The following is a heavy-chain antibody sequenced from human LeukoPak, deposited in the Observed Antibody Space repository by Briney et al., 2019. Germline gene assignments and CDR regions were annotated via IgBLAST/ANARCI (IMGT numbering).Heavy chain of an antibody. Sequence: SETLSLTCAVYGGSFSGYYWSWIRQPPGKGLEWIGEINHSGSTNYNPSLKSRVTISVDTSKNQFSLKLSSVTAAETAVYYCARGQRAGISNYGMDVWGQGTTVTVSS. D-gene: IGHD3-3*02. V-gene: IGHV4-34*01. CDR2: INHSGST. J-gene: IGHJ6*02. CDR1: GGSFSGYY. CDR3: ARGQRAGISNYGMDV.